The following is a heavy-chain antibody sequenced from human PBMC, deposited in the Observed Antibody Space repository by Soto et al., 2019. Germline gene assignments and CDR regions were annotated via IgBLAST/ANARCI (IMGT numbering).Heavy chain of an antibody. CDR3: AREGVAPYYHYARDA. D-gene: IGHD2-15*01. V-gene: IGHV1-18*01. CDR2: ISTYNGDT. Sequence: QVQLVQSGAEVKKPGASVKVSCKASGYTFTRSGISWVRQAPGQGLEWMGWISTYNGDTNYAQTFQARATRTTDPPTNTVEMEVRTLRSYDRAVYYCAREGVAPYYHYARDAWGQGTPVTFSS. CDR1: GYTFTRSG. J-gene: IGHJ6*02.